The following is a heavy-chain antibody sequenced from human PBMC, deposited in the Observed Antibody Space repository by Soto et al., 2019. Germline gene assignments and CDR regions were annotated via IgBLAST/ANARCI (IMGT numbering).Heavy chain of an antibody. CDR3: ASTGYYDRSPGAIDI. V-gene: IGHV1-2*04. D-gene: IGHD3-22*01. Sequence: ASVKVSCKASGYTFTGYYMHWVRQAPGQGLEWMGWINPNSGGTNYAQKFQGWVTMTRDTSISTAYMELSRLRSDDTAVYYCASTGYYDRSPGAIDIWGQGTMVTVSS. J-gene: IGHJ3*02. CDR1: GYTFTGYY. CDR2: INPNSGGT.